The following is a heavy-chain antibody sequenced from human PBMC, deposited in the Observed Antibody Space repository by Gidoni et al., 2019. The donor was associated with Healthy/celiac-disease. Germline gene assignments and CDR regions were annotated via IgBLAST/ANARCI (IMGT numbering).Heavy chain of an antibody. Sequence: EVQLVESGGGLLQPGGSLRLSCAASGFTFISYDMQWVRQATGKGLEWGSAIGTAGDTYDPGSVKGRFTISRENAKNSLYLQMNSLRAGDTAVYYCARVGITMVRGVIISGGMDVWVQGTTVTVSS. CDR2: IGTAGDT. V-gene: IGHV3-13*04. J-gene: IGHJ6*02. D-gene: IGHD3-10*01. CDR1: GFTFISYD. CDR3: ARVGITMVRGVIISGGMDV.